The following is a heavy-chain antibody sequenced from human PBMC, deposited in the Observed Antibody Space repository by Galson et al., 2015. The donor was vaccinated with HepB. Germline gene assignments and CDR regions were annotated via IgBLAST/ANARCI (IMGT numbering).Heavy chain of an antibody. Sequence: SLRLSCAASGFTFRSYEMNWVRQAPGKGLEWVAVIWYDGSNKYYADSVKGRFTISRDNSKNTLYLQMNSLRAEDTAVYYCAREFQLLVFHSPLSVWGQGTTVTVSS. CDR3: AREFQLLVFHSPLSV. CDR1: GFTFRSYE. V-gene: IGHV3-33*08. D-gene: IGHD6-19*01. CDR2: IWYDGSNK. J-gene: IGHJ6*02.